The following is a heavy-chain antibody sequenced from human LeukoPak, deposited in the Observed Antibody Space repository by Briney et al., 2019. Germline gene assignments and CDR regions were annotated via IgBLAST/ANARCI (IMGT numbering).Heavy chain of an antibody. D-gene: IGHD3-10*01. V-gene: IGHV4-59*01. CDR1: GGSISSCY. CDR2: IFYRGST. Sequence: PSETLSLTCTVSGGSISSCYWSWIRQPPGKRLEWIGYIFYRGSTNYNPSLKSRVAISEDTSKNQFSLNLSSVTAADTAVYYCARGGYYGSGSDDAFDIWGQGTMVPVSS. CDR3: ARGGYYGSGSDDAFDI. J-gene: IGHJ3*02.